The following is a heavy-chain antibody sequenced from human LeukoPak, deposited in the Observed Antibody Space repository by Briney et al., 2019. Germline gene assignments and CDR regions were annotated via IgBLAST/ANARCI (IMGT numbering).Heavy chain of an antibody. CDR1: GFTFSSYA. CDR3: ARDPLNRRWGSYYFDY. D-gene: IGHD1-14*01. V-gene: IGHV3-30-3*01. J-gene: IGHJ4*02. Sequence: GGSLRLSCAASGFTFSSYAMHWVRQAPGKGLEWVAVISYDGNNKEYADSVKGRFTISRDNSKSTVYLQVNSLRGEDTAVFYCARDPLNRRWGSYYFDYWGQGTLVTVSS. CDR2: ISYDGNNK.